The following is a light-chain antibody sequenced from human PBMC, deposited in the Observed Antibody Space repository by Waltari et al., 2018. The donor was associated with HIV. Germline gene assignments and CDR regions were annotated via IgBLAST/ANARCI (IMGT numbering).Light chain of an antibody. CDR1: QNIRNY. CDR2: DAS. J-gene: IGKJ3*01. Sequence: EIVLTQSPVTLSLSPGERANISCRASQNIRNYVGWYQQKSGQPPRLLIYDASTRDTGIPARCSGAGSGTDFTLPSDSLEPEDFAMYYCQQRSNWPGTFGPGTRVDVK. V-gene: IGKV3-11*01. CDR3: QQRSNWPGT.